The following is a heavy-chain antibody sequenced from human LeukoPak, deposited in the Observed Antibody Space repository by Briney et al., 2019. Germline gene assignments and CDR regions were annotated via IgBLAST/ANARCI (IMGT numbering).Heavy chain of an antibody. D-gene: IGHD1-7*01. Sequence: PGGSLRLSCAASGFTFSSYAMSWVRQAPGKGLEWVSAISGSGGSTYYADPVKGRFTISRDNSKNTLYLQMNSLRAEDTAVYYCAKRRGLELTYYYYMDVWGKGTTVTVSS. CDR2: ISGSGGST. V-gene: IGHV3-23*01. J-gene: IGHJ6*03. CDR1: GFTFSSYA. CDR3: AKRRGLELTYYYYMDV.